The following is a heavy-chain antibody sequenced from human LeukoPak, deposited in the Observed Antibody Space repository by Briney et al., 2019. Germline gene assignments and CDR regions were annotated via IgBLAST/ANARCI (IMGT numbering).Heavy chain of an antibody. CDR3: ARVQQNYGDYVGDFDY. Sequence: GGSLRLSCAASGCTFTGYYMHWVRQAPGQGLEWMGRINPNSGGTNYAQKFQGRVTMTRDTSISTAYMELSRLRSDDTAVYYCARVQQNYGDYVGDFDYWGQGTLVTVSS. J-gene: IGHJ4*02. CDR1: GCTFTGYY. D-gene: IGHD4-17*01. V-gene: IGHV1-2*06. CDR2: INPNSGGT.